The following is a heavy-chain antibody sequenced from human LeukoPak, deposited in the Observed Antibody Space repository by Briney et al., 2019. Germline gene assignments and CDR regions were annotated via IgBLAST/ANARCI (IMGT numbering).Heavy chain of an antibody. V-gene: IGHV4-59*01. CDR2: IYYSGST. J-gene: IGHJ6*02. CDR1: GGSISSYY. Sequence: SETLSLTCTVSGGSISSYYWRWIRQPPGKGLEWIGYIYYSGSTNYNPSLKSRVTISVDTSKNQFSLKLSSVTAADTAVYYCARSWPGGYYGMDVWGQGTTVTVSS. D-gene: IGHD1-1*01. CDR3: ARSWPGGYYGMDV.